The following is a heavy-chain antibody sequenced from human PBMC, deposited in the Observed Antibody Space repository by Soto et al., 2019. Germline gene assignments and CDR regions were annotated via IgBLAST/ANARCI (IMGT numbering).Heavy chain of an antibody. CDR3: AKDHRGSYLMNLDY. J-gene: IGHJ4*02. D-gene: IGHD1-26*01. Sequence: GLMRLSCAASGFTFSSYAMSWVRQAPGKGLEWVSAISGGGGSTYYADSVKGRFTISRDNSKNTLYLQMNSLRAEDTAVYYCAKDHRGSYLMNLDYWGQGTLVTVSS. CDR1: GFTFSSYA. CDR2: ISGGGGST. V-gene: IGHV3-23*01.